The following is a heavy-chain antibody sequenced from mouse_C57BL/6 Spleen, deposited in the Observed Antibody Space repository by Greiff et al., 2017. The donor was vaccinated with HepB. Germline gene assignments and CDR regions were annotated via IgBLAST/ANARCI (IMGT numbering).Heavy chain of an antibody. CDR1: GFTFSNYW. CDR3: TEVYGYDPFYFDY. Sequence: DVMLVESGGGLVQPGGSMKLSCVASGFTFSNYWMNWVRQSPEKGLEWVAQIRLKSDNYATHYAESVKGRFTISRDDSKSSVYLQMNNLRAEDTGSYYCTEVYGYDPFYFDYWGQGTTLTVSS. V-gene: IGHV6-3*01. D-gene: IGHD2-2*01. J-gene: IGHJ2*01. CDR2: IRLKSDNYAT.